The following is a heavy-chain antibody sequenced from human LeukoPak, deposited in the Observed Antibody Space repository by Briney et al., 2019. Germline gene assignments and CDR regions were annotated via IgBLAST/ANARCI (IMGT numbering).Heavy chain of an antibody. J-gene: IGHJ5*02. CDR2: IHYTGST. CDR3: ATRVVGVVVIGGWFDP. D-gene: IGHD3-22*01. Sequence: SETLSLTCTVSGGSISSYYWSWIRQPPRKGLEWIGYIHYTGSTNYNPSLKSRVTISVDTSKNQFSLKLSSVTAADTAVYYCATRVVGVVVIGGWFDPWGQGTLVTVSS. CDR1: GGSISSYY. V-gene: IGHV4-59*12.